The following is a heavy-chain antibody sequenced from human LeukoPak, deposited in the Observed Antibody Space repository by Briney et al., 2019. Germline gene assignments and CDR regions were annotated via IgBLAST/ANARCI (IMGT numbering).Heavy chain of an antibody. V-gene: IGHV4-59*01. D-gene: IGHD1-1*01. CDR3: ARGEPGYKA. CDR2: INFSGNT. J-gene: IGHJ5*02. CDR1: GGSISNYY. Sequence: SETLSLTCAVSGGSISNYYWTWIRQPPGKGLEWIGYINFSGNTNYNTSLKSRVTILVDTSKNQFSLKLTSVTAADTAVYYCARGEPGYKAWGQGTLVTVSS.